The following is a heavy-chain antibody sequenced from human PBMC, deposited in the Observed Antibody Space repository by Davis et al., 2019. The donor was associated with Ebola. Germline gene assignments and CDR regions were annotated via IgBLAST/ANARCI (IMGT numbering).Heavy chain of an antibody. CDR1: GFTFSSYS. Sequence: GESLKISCAASGFTFSSYSMNWVRQAPGKGLEWVSYISSSSSTIYYADSVKGRFTISRDNAKNSLYLQMNSLRDEDTAVYYGAREKWELLRAGYFDYWGQGTLVTVSS. J-gene: IGHJ4*02. CDR3: AREKWELLRAGYFDY. V-gene: IGHV3-48*02. D-gene: IGHD1-26*01. CDR2: ISSSSSTI.